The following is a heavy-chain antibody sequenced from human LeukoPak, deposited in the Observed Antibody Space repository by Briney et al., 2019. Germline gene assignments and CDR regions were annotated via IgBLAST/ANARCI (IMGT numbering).Heavy chain of an antibody. CDR3: ATTWAASGAQYSQH. D-gene: IGHD2-15*01. CDR2: IYYSGST. Sequence: PSETLSLTCTVSGGSISSNNYYWGWIRQLPGKGLEWIGSIYYSGSTYYNPSLKSRVSISVDTSKNQFSLNLRSVTAADTAVYYCATTWAASGAQYSQHWGQGTLVTVSS. CDR1: GGSISSNNYY. J-gene: IGHJ1*01. V-gene: IGHV4-39*07.